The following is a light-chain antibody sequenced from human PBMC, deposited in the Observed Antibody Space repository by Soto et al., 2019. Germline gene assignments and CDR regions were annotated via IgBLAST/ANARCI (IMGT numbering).Light chain of an antibody. CDR1: QSVDNY. V-gene: IGKV3-11*01. Sequence: EIVLTQSPATLSLSPGERATLSCRASQSVDNYLAWYQQKPGQAPRLLIYDASNRATGIPARFSGSGSGTDFPLTISSLEPEDFAVYYCQQRSNWPPLTFGGGTKVEIK. J-gene: IGKJ4*01. CDR2: DAS. CDR3: QQRSNWPPLT.